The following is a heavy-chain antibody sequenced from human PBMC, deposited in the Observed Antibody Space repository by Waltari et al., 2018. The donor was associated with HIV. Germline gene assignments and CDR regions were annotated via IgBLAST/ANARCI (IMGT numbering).Heavy chain of an antibody. CDR3: ATVEN. CDR1: AFTFSKDW. J-gene: IGHJ4*02. V-gene: IGHV3-15*01. CDR2: IKSKTDGGTT. Sequence: EVQLVESGGGWVEPGGSLRRDWGASAFTFSKDWGGWVRQAPGKGLEWVGRIKSKTDGGTTDYTAPVKGRFTISRDDSKNTLYLQMNSLKTEDTAVYYCATVENWGQGTLVTVSS.